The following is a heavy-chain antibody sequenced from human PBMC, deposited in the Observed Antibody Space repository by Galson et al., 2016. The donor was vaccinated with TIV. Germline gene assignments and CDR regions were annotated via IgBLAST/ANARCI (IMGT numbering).Heavy chain of an antibody. V-gene: IGHV3-9*01. J-gene: IGHJ2*01. CDR1: GFNFDDYD. Sequence: SLRLSCAASGFNFDDYDMYRVRQAPGKGLEWVSGIGWNSNSFGYADSVKGRFNISRDNAKNTLDLQMNGLTADDTAVYYCARGPGYCTGGVCYSNWYFDLWGRGTLVTVSS. D-gene: IGHD2-8*02. CDR2: IGWNSNSF. CDR3: ARGPGYCTGGVCYSNWYFDL.